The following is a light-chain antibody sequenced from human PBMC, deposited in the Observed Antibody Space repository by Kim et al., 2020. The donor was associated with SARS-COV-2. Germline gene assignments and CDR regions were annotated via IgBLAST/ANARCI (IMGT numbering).Light chain of an antibody. CDR3: QQYHDWPPIT. J-gene: IGKJ5*01. V-gene: IGKV3-15*01. CDR1: QSVGSN. CDR2: GAS. Sequence: IVMTQSPDIVSVSPGERATLSCRASQSVGSNLAWYQQKPGQAPRLLIYGASTRATGIPARFSGSGSGTDFTLTVSSLQSEDFAVYYCQQYHDWPPITFGQGTRLEIK.